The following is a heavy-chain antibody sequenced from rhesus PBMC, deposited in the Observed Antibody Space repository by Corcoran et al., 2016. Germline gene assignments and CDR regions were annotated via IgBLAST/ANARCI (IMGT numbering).Heavy chain of an antibody. CDR2: SNGTSGTT. CDR3: ARGGASWSPSWGY. J-gene: IGHJ4*01. Sequence: QVQLQESGPGLVKPSEPLSLTCTVSGSSISSDCWSWIRQPPGQGLDWIGESNGTSGTTNYNPSLKSRVTISRDTSKNQISLKLNSVTAADTAVYYCARGGASWSPSWGYLGQGVLVTVSS. D-gene: IGHD6-13*01. V-gene: IGHV4-80*01. CDR1: GSSISSDC.